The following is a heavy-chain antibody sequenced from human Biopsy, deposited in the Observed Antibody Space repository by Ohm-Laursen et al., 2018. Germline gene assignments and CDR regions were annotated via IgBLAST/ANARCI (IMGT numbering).Heavy chain of an antibody. Sequence: ASVKVSCKASGYKFTSYGMSWVRQAPGQGFEWMGRIIGYNGNTNYAQKFQGRITMTIDAATSTGYMDLRSLKSDDTAVYYCARIAAAGWDDYWGQGTLVTVSS. J-gene: IGHJ4*02. CDR2: IIGYNGNT. CDR1: GYKFTSYG. V-gene: IGHV1-18*01. CDR3: ARIAAAGWDDY. D-gene: IGHD6-25*01.